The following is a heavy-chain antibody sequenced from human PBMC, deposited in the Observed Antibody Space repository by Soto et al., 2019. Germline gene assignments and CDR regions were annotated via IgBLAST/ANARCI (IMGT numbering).Heavy chain of an antibody. Sequence: GGSLRLSCAASGLDFSSEVMCWIRQAPGKWLEWVSSISGSGRTIYHADFMRGRFAISRDNSKNSLYLQLNNLRVDDTAVYYCAKVGPSYYYGMDVWGQGXTVTV. CDR2: ISGSGRTI. CDR3: AKVGPSYYYGMDV. CDR1: GLDFSSEV. D-gene: IGHD1-26*01. J-gene: IGHJ6*02. V-gene: IGHV3-23*01.